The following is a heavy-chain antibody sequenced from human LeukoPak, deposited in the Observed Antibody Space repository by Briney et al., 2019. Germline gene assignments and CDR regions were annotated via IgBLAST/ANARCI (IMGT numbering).Heavy chain of an antibody. CDR2: IYYSGST. J-gene: IGHJ3*02. CDR3: ARDDLSGSRSRTTFDI. V-gene: IGHV4-59*12. Sequence: SETLSLTCTVSGGSISSYYWSWIRQPPGKGLEWIGYIYYSGSTNYNPSLKSRVTISVDTSKNQFSLKLSSVTAADTAVYYCARDDLSGSRSRTTFDIWGQGTMVTVSS. D-gene: IGHD3-10*01. CDR1: GGSISSYY.